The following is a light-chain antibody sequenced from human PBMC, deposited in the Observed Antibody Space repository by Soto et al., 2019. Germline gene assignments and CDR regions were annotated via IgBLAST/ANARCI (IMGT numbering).Light chain of an antibody. J-gene: IGKJ4*01. CDR2: KAS. CDR3: QQVESYPST. Sequence: DIQMTQSPSTLSASVGDRVTITCRASQTIDSWLAWYQQRPGKPPNLLIYKASTLASGVPSRFSGSGSGTEFTLTINSLQPDDFATYYCQQVESYPSTFGGGTKVDIK. V-gene: IGKV1-5*03. CDR1: QTIDSW.